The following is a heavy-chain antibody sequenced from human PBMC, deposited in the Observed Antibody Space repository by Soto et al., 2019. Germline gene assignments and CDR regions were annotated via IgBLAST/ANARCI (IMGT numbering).Heavy chain of an antibody. CDR2: ISYDGSDK. CDR3: AKSPNFYCSSYHCYKYYFDY. D-gene: IGHD2-2*01. V-gene: IGHV3-30*18. J-gene: IGHJ4*02. CDR1: GFTFNTFG. Sequence: QEQLVESGGGVVLPGRSLRLSCAASGFTFNTFGMHWVRQAPGKGLEWVAVISYDGSDKYYSDSVRGRFTISRDNSMNTLYLQMKSLRTEYTAVYYCAKSPNFYCSSYHCYKYYFDYWGQGTLVTVYS.